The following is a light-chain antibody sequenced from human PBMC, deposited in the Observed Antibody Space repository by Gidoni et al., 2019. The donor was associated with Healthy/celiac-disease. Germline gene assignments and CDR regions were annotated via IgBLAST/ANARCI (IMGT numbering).Light chain of an antibody. J-gene: IGLJ3*02. Sequence: QSVLTQPTSASGTPGQRVTISCSGSSSNIGSNSVYWYQQLPGTAPKLLIYSNNQRPSGVPDRFSGSKSGTSASLAISGLRSEDEADYYCAAWDDSKSGRVFGGGTKLTVL. CDR1: SSNIGSNS. CDR3: AAWDDSKSGRV. V-gene: IGLV1-47*02. CDR2: SNN.